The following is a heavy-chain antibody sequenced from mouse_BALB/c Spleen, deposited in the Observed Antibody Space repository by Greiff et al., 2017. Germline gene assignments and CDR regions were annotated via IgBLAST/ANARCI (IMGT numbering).Heavy chain of an antibody. Sequence: QVQLKESGAELVRPGVSVKISCKGSGYTFTDYAMHWVKQSHAKSLEWIGVISTYYGDASYNQKFKGKATMTVDKSSSTAYMELARLTSEDSAIYYCARSWLLPFDYWGQGTTLTVSS. J-gene: IGHJ2*01. V-gene: IGHV1S137*01. CDR1: GYTFTDYA. CDR2: ISTYYGDA. D-gene: IGHD2-3*01. CDR3: ARSWLLPFDY.